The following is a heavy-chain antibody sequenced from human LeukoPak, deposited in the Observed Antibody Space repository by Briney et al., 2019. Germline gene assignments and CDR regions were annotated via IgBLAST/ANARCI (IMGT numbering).Heavy chain of an antibody. CDR3: ARRGWVRRYYYYMDV. J-gene: IGHJ6*03. Sequence: SETLSLTCAVYGGSFSGYYWSWIRQPPGKGLEWIGEINHSGSTNYNPSLKSRVTISVDTSKNQFSLKLSSVTAADTAVYYCARRGWVRRYYYYMDVWGKGTTVAISS. CDR1: GGSFSGYY. V-gene: IGHV4-34*01. CDR2: INHSGST. D-gene: IGHD5-24*01.